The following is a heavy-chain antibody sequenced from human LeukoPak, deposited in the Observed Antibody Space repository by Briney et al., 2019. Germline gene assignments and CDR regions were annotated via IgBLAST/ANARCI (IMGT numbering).Heavy chain of an antibody. V-gene: IGHV4-59*01. Sequence: PSETLSLTCTASGCSISSYYWSWIRQPPGKGLEWIGYIYYSGSTNYNPSLKSRVTISVDPSNNQFSLKLSCVTAADTAVYYCARDIGSGSFDYWGQGPLVTVSS. CDR2: IYYSGST. D-gene: IGHD3-10*01. CDR1: GCSISSYY. J-gene: IGHJ4*02. CDR3: ARDIGSGSFDY.